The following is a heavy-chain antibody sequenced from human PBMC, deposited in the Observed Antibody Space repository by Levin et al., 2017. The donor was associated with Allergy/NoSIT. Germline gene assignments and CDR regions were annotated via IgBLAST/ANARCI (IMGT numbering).Heavy chain of an antibody. CDR1: GGSVNSGIDF. Sequence: SQTLSLTCIVSGGSVNSGIDFWAWIRQSPGMGLQWIGTIDEGQKIHYNPSLRSRVIISVDTSYNQFSLNLRSVTAADTAVYYCARHLYGNGMQVWGQGTTVSVSS. D-gene: IGHD4-17*01. CDR2: IDEGQKI. V-gene: IGHV4-39*01. J-gene: IGHJ6*02. CDR3: ARHLYGNGMQV.